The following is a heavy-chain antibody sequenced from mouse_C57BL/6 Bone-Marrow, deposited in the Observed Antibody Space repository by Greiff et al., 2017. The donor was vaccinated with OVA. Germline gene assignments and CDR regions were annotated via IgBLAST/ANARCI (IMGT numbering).Heavy chain of an antibody. Sequence: QVQLQQSGAELVRPGASVKLSCKASGYTFTDYYINWVKQRPGQGLEWIARIYPGSGNTYYNEKFKGKATMTAEQSSSTAYMQLSSLTSEGSAVYFCASDYYGSSYHDYAMDYWGQGTSVTVSS. D-gene: IGHD1-1*01. CDR3: ASDYYGSSYHDYAMDY. V-gene: IGHV1-76*01. J-gene: IGHJ4*01. CDR1: GYTFTDYY. CDR2: IYPGSGNT.